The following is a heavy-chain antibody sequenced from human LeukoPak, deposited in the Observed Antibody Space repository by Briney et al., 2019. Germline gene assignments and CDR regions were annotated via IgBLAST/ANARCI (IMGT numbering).Heavy chain of an antibody. J-gene: IGHJ4*02. CDR2: IKQDGSEK. V-gene: IGHV3-7*03. Sequence: GGSLRLSCAASGFTFSSYWMSWVRQAPGKGLEWVANIKQDGSEKYYVDSVKGRFTISRDNAKNSLYLQMNSLRAEDTAVYYCARDGPGIVAAAPRYWGQGTLVTVSS. CDR3: ARDGPGIVAAAPRY. D-gene: IGHD6-13*01. CDR1: GFTFSSYW.